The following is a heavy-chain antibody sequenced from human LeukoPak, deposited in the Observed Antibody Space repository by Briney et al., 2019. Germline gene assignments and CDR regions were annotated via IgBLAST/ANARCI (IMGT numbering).Heavy chain of an antibody. CDR2: IIPILGIA. Sequence: GSSVKVSCKASGGTFSSYAISWVRQAPGQGLEWMGRIIPILGIANYAQKFQGRVTITADKSTSTAYMELSSLRSEDTAVYYCARDQTYSTRMNYYYYGMDVWGQGTTVTVSS. V-gene: IGHV1-69*04. CDR1: GGTFSSYA. CDR3: ARDQTYSTRMNYYYYGMDV. D-gene: IGHD4-11*01. J-gene: IGHJ6*02.